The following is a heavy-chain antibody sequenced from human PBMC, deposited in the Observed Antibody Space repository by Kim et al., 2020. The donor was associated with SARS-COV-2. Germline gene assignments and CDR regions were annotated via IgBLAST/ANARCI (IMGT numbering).Heavy chain of an antibody. J-gene: IGHJ4*02. CDR2: NTDGGTA. CDR3: TTVSMR. Sequence: NTDGGTADYAATVKGRFTISRDDSKNTLYLLMNSLKTEDSGVYYCTTVSMRWGQGTLVTVSS. D-gene: IGHD2-2*01. V-gene: IGHV3-15*01.